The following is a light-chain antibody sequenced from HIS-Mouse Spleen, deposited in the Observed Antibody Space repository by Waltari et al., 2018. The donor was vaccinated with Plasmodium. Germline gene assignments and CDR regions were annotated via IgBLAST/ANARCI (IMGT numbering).Light chain of an antibody. V-gene: IGKV4-1*01. CDR2: WAS. J-gene: IGKJ4*01. CDR1: QSVLYSSNNKNY. Sequence: DIVMTQSPDSLAVSLVERATLNCNSSQSVLYSSNNKNYLAWYQQKPGQPPKLLIYWASTRESGVPDRFSGSGSGTDFTLTISSLQAEDVAVYYCQQYYSTPLTFGGGTKVEIK. CDR3: QQYYSTPLT.